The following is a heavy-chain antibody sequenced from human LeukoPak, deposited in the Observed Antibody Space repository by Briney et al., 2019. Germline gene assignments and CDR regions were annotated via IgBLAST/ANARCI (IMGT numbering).Heavy chain of an antibody. CDR1: GGSISSYY. CDR3: ARRKGYSSGWYKAGAFDI. V-gene: IGHV4-59*12. D-gene: IGHD6-19*01. J-gene: IGHJ3*02. CDR2: IYYSGST. Sequence: SETLSLTCTVSGGSISSYYWSWIRQPPGKGLEWIGYIYYSGSTNYNPSLKSRVTISVDTSKNQFSLKLSSVTAADTAVYYCARRKGYSSGWYKAGAFDIWGQGTMVTVSS.